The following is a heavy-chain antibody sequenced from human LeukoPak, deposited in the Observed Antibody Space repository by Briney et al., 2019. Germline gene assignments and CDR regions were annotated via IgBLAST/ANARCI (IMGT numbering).Heavy chain of an antibody. CDR1: GFTVTSSY. CDR3: ARGAYSSRIDY. CDR2: FSSGGNT. J-gene: IGHJ4*02. D-gene: IGHD6-13*01. V-gene: IGHV3-53*01. Sequence: PGGSLRLSXATSGFTVTSSYMSWVRQAPGKGLEWVSVFSSGGNTYYADSVKGRFTISRDNSKNTLYLQMNSLRAEDTAVYYCARGAYSSRIDYWGQGTLVTVSS.